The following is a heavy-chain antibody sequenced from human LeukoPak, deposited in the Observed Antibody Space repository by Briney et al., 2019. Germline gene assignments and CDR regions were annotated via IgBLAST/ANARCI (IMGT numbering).Heavy chain of an antibody. V-gene: IGHV4-39*01. D-gene: IGHD6-19*01. CDR3: ARQRGSGWYHPHLF. CDR1: GGYINTRSYF. CDR2: MYYSGTT. Sequence: SETLSLTCSASGGYINTRSYFWGWIRQSPGKGLEWIASMYYSGTTYYNPSLKSRVTISVDTLKSQLSLKLSSVTAADTAVYYCARQRGSGWYHPHLFWGQGILVTVSS. J-gene: IGHJ4*02.